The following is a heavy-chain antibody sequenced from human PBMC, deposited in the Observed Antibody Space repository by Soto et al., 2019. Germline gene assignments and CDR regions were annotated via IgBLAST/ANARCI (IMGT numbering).Heavy chain of an antibody. V-gene: IGHV1-2*04. CDR2: INPNSGGT. J-gene: IGHJ5*02. D-gene: IGHD5-12*01. CDR1: GYAFTSYG. Sequence: ASVKVSCKASGYAFTSYGFSWVRQAPGQGLEWMGWINPNSGGTNYAQKFQGWVTMTRDTSISTAYMELSRLTSNDTAVYYCATGSDSDYEYTALGSWGQGTLVTVSS. CDR3: ATGSDSDYEYTALGS.